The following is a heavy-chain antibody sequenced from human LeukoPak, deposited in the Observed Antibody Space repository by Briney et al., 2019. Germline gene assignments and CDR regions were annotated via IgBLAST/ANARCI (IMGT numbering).Heavy chain of an antibody. D-gene: IGHD2-2*01. CDR2: IYWDDDK. J-gene: IGHJ3*01. CDR3: AKWMPHAFHV. CDR1: EFSLNTSGVG. V-gene: IGHV2-5*02. Sequence: SGPTLLKPTPTLTLTCAFSEFSLNTSGVGMGWIRQSPGKALEWLALIYWDDDKRYSPSLKSRLTITKDTSKNQVVLTMTNMDPVDTATYYCAKWMPHAFHVWGQGTVVTVSS.